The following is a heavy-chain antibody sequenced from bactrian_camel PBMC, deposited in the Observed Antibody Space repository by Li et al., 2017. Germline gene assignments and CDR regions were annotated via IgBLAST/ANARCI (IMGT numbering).Heavy chain of an antibody. CDR2: IYPTRGIK. J-gene: IGHJ4*01. V-gene: IGHV3-2*01. D-gene: IGHD5*01. Sequence: HVQLVESGGGSVQAGGSLRLSCAASRYSFNSACMGWFRQAPGKERESVASIYPTRGIKAYDDSVKGRFTISQDNAKSTVYLQMNSLKPEDTATYYCAADPPSFGICDNRIDRFVHHGQGTQVTVS. CDR1: RYSFNSAC.